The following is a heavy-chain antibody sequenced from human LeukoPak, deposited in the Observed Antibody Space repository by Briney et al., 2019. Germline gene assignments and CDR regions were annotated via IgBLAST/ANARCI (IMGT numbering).Heavy chain of an antibody. Sequence: PGGSLRLSCAASGFTFSSYWMSWVRQAPGKGLEWIGYIYYSGSTNYNPSLKSRVTISVDTSKNQFSLKLSSVTAADTAVYYCARLQITMVRGVKGNWFDPWGQGTLVTVSS. J-gene: IGHJ5*02. CDR1: GFTFSSYW. D-gene: IGHD3-10*01. CDR2: IYYSGST. CDR3: ARLQITMVRGVKGNWFDP. V-gene: IGHV4-59*12.